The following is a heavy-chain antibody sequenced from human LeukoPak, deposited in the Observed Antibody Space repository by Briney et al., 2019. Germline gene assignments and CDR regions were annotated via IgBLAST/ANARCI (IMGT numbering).Heavy chain of an antibody. D-gene: IGHD3-22*01. CDR1: GYTFTGYY. V-gene: IGHV1-2*06. Sequence: ASVKVSCKTSGYTFTGYYMHWVRQAPGQGLEWMGRINPNSGGTNYAQKFQGRVTMTRDTSISTAYMELSRLRSDDTAVYYCARPSSGSNFDYWGQGTLVTVSS. CDR2: INPNSGGT. J-gene: IGHJ4*02. CDR3: ARPSSGSNFDY.